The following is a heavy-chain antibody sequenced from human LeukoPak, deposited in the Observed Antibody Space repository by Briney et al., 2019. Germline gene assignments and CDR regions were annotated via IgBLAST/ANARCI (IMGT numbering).Heavy chain of an antibody. J-gene: IGHJ4*02. V-gene: IGHV4-34*01. Sequence: PSETLSLTCAVYGGSFSGYYWSWIRQPPGKGLEWIGEINHNGRTNYNPSLKSRVTMSVDTSKNQFSLKLSSVTAADTAVYYCARDTYYYDSSGYWADYWGQGTLVTVSS. CDR3: ARDTYYYDSSGYWADY. CDR2: INHNGRT. D-gene: IGHD3-22*01. CDR1: GGSFSGYY.